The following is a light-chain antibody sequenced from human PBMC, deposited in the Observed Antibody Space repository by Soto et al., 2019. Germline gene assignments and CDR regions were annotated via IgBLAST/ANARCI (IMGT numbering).Light chain of an antibody. Sequence: SYELTQPPSVSVAPGKTATITCGGNNIGGKSVHWYLQKTGQAPVLVMSFDSDRPSGIPERFSGSNSGNTATLTITRVEAGDEADYYCQVWDSSSEHDVFGSGTKLTVL. CDR3: QVWDSSSEHDV. J-gene: IGLJ1*01. CDR2: FDS. CDR1: NIGGKS. V-gene: IGLV3-21*01.